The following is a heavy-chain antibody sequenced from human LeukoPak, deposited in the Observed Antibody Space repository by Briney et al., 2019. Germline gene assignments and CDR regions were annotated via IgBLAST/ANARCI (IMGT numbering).Heavy chain of an antibody. J-gene: IGHJ3*02. Sequence: PSETLSLTCTVSGGSISSYYWSWIRQPPGKGLEWIGYIYYSGSTNYNPSLKSRVTISVDTSKNQFSLKLSSVTAADTAVYYCARADGYSGSYYAFDTWGQGTMVTVSS. D-gene: IGHD1-26*01. CDR3: ARADGYSGSYYAFDT. CDR1: GGSISSYY. V-gene: IGHV4-59*01. CDR2: IYYSGST.